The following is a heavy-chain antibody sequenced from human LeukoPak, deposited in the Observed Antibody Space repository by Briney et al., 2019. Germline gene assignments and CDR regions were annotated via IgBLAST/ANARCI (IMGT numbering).Heavy chain of an antibody. CDR1: GYSFTSYW. CDR3: ASHHYYDSSGYYSFDY. J-gene: IGHJ4*02. D-gene: IGHD3-22*01. CDR2: IYPGDSDT. Sequence: GEFLKISCKGSGYSFTSYWIGWVRQMPGKGLEWMGIIYPGDSDTRYSPSFQGQVTISADKSISTAYLQWSSLKASDTAMYYCASHHYYDSSGYYSFDYWGQGTLVTVSS. V-gene: IGHV5-51*01.